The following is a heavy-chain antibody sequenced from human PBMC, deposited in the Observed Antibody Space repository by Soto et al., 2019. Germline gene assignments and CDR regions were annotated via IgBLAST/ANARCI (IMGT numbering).Heavy chain of an antibody. CDR3: ARGAHYCSGGSCYSHRLYYYYGMDV. Sequence: QVQLVQSGAEVKKPGSSVKVSCKASGGTFSSYAISWVRQAPGQGLEWMGGIIPIFGTANYAQKFRGRVTITADESTSTAYMELSSLRSEDTAVYYCARGAHYCSGGSCYSHRLYYYYGMDVWGQGPTVTVSS. CDR1: GGTFSSYA. V-gene: IGHV1-69*01. CDR2: IIPIFGTA. J-gene: IGHJ6*02. D-gene: IGHD2-15*01.